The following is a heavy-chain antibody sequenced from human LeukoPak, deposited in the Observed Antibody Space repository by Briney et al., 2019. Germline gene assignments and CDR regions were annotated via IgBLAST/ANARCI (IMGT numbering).Heavy chain of an antibody. Sequence: GGSLRLSCAASGFTFSSYSMNWVRQAPGRGLEWVSSISGSSSYIYYADSVKGRFTISRDNAKNSLYLQMNSLRAEDTAVYYCARGSPGQWLVRWGYYYYYMDVWGKGTTVTVSS. D-gene: IGHD6-19*01. CDR2: ISGSSSYI. V-gene: IGHV3-21*01. CDR1: GFTFSSYS. J-gene: IGHJ6*03. CDR3: ARGSPGQWLVRWGYYYYYMDV.